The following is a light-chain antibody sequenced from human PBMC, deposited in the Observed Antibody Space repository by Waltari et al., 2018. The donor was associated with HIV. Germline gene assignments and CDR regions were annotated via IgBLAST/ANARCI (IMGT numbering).Light chain of an antibody. CDR1: QSISDK. CDR3: QQYYTYSWT. CDR2: KAS. J-gene: IGKJ1*01. V-gene: IGKV1-5*03. Sequence: DIQMTQSPSTLSASVGDRVTITCRASQSISDKLAWYQQKPGKAPKLLIYKASSLESGVPSRFSGSGSGTEFTLTISSLQPDDFATYYCQQYYTYSWTFGQGTKVEIK.